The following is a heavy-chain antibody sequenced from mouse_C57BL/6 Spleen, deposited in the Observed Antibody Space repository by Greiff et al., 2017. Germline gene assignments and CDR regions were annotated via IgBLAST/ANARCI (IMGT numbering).Heavy chain of an antibody. CDR3: ARDLDSSGYFFAY. J-gene: IGHJ3*01. CDR2: ISDGGSYT. D-gene: IGHD3-2*02. Sequence: EVQLVESGGGLVKPGGSLKLSCAASGFTFSSYAMSWVRQTPEKRLEWVATISDGGSYTYYPDNVKGRFTISRDNAKNNLYLQMSHLKSEDTAMYYCARDLDSSGYFFAYWGQGTLVTVSA. V-gene: IGHV5-4*01. CDR1: GFTFSSYA.